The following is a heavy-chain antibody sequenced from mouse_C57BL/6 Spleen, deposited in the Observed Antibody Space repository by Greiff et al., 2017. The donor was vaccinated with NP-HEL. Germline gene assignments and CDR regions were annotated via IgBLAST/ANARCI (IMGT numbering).Heavy chain of an antibody. CDR2: INPYNGGT. V-gene: IGHV1-19*01. Sequence: EVQLQQSGPVLVKPGASVKMSCKASGYTFTDYYMNWVKQSHGKSLEWIGVINPYNGGTSYNQKFKGKATLTVDKSSSTAYMELNSLTSEDSAVYYCARKKYGNYWYFDVWGTGTTVTVSS. CDR1: GYTFTDYY. D-gene: IGHD2-10*02. J-gene: IGHJ1*03. CDR3: ARKKYGNYWYFDV.